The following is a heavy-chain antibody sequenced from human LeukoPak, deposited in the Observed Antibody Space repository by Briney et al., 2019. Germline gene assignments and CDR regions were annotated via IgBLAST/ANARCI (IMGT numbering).Heavy chain of an antibody. CDR1: GFTFSNYG. Sequence: PGGSLRLSCAASGFTFSNYGIHWVRQAPGKGLEWVAVIGKDGAAKHYAESVRGRFTISRDNSKNTLYLQMNSLRAEDTAVYYCASRYYDSSGYPGGSFDYWGQGTLVTVSS. CDR2: IGKDGAAK. CDR3: ASRYYDSSGYPGGSFDY. J-gene: IGHJ4*02. D-gene: IGHD3-22*01. V-gene: IGHV3-30*03.